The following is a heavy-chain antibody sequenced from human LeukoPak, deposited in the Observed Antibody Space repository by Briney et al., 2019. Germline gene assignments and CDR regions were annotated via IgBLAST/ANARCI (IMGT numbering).Heavy chain of an antibody. CDR3: AKDTLSDYYDSSGYLGC. CDR1: GFTFSDYA. J-gene: IGHJ4*02. V-gene: IGHV3-9*01. Sequence: PGGSLRLSCAASGFTFSDYAMHWARQAPGKGLEWVSGISWNSGSIGYADSVKGRFTISRDNAKNSLYLQMNSLRAEDTALYHCAKDTLSDYYDSSGYLGCWGQGTLVTVSS. CDR2: ISWNSGSI. D-gene: IGHD3-22*01.